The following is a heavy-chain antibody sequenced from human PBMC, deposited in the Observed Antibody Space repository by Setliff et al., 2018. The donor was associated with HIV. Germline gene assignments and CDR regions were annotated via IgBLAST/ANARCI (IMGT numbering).Heavy chain of an antibody. J-gene: IGHJ4*02. CDR1: GFTFSPYW. D-gene: IGHD3-22*01. V-gene: IGHV3-74*03. CDR3: ARDLSYDYDRSSDTFDY. Sequence: GESLKISCAASGFTFSPYWMHWVRQAPEKGLVWVSRINSDGTSTTYADSVKGRFTISRDNAKNTLYLQMNSLRAEDTAVYYCARDLSYDYDRSSDTFDYWGQGTLVTVSS. CDR2: INSDGTST.